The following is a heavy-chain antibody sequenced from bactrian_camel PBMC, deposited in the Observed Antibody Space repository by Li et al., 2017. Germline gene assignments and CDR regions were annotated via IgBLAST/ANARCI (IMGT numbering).Heavy chain of an antibody. CDR2: IATGGGNT. Sequence: HVQLVESGGGVVQPGGSLTLSCAASGFRFSNYCMGWFRQAPGKEREGVANIATGGGNTYYADSVKGRFTISRDDAKNTVFLQLNSLKTEDTAKYYCTPGVYWGQGTQVTVS. V-gene: IGHV3S1*01. CDR3: TPGVY. CDR1: GFRFSNYC. D-gene: IGHD5*01. J-gene: IGHJ4*01.